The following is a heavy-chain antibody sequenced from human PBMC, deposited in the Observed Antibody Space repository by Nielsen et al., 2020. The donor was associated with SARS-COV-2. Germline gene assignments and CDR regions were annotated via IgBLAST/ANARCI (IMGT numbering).Heavy chain of an antibody. CDR1: GGPISSSNW. CDR2: IYHSGST. D-gene: IGHD6-6*01. Sequence: SETLSLTCAVSGGPISSSNWWSWVRQPPGKGLEWIGEIYHSGSTNYNPSLKSRVTISVDKSKNQFSLKLSSVTAADTAVYYCARDPRSIAARPWYFDYWGQGTLVTVSS. CDR3: ARDPRSIAARPWYFDY. V-gene: IGHV4-4*02. J-gene: IGHJ4*02.